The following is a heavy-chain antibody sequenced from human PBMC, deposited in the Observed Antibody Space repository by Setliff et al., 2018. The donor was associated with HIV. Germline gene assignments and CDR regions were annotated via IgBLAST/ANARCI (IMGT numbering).Heavy chain of an antibody. V-gene: IGHV4-39*01. D-gene: IGHD3-22*01. CDR3: ASGYQYDSSGYYYVTPIDY. Sequence: PSETLSLTCTVSGGSISSSSYYWGCIRQPPGKGLEWIGSIYYTGSANYNPSLKGRVTMSVDTSKNQFSLKLSSVTAADTAVYYCASGYQYDSSGYYYVTPIDYWGQGTLVTVSS. J-gene: IGHJ4*02. CDR2: IYYTGSA. CDR1: GGSISSSSYY.